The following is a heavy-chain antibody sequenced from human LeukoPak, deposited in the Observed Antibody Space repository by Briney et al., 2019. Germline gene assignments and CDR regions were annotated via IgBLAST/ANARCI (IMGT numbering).Heavy chain of an antibody. CDR2: INPSGGST. J-gene: IGHJ4*02. CDR1: GYTFTSYY. D-gene: IGHD3-3*01. V-gene: IGHV1-46*01. Sequence: ASVKVSCKASGYTFTSYYMHWVRQAPGQGLEWMGIINPSGGSTSYAQKFQGRVTMTTDTSTSTAYMELRSLRSDDTAVYYCANPITIFGVVIILGYWGQGTLVTVSS. CDR3: ANPITIFGVVIILGY.